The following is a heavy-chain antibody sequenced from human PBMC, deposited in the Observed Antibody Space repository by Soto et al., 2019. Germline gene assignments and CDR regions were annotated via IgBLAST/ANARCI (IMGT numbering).Heavy chain of an antibody. Sequence: QVQLVQSGAEVKRPGASVKVSCKASGYTFTSYGISWVRQAPGQGLEWMGWISAYNGNTNYAQNLQGRVTMTTDTFTSTAYMELRSLRSDDTAVYYCAREDRLPSYGMDVWGQGTTVTVSS. D-gene: IGHD6-25*01. J-gene: IGHJ6*02. V-gene: IGHV1-18*01. CDR1: GYTFTSYG. CDR2: ISAYNGNT. CDR3: AREDRLPSYGMDV.